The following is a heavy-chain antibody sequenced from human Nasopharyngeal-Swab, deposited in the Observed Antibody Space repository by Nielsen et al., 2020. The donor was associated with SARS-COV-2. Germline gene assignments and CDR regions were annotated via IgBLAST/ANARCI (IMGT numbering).Heavy chain of an antibody. CDR3: ARGAPGY. CDR1: GGSFSASN. V-gene: IGHV4-34*01. J-gene: IGHJ4*01. CDR2: IYHSGRT. Sequence: SETLSLTCAVSGGSFSASNWSWIRQPPGKGLEWIGNIYHSGRTNYNPSLKSRLAISIDTSKKQFSLKLSSVTAADTAVYYCARGAPGYWGQGTLVTVSS.